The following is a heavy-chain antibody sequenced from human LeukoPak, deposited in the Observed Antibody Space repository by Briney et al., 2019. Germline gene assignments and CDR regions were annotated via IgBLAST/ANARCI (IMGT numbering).Heavy chain of an antibody. CDR3: ALSVGVPVAIDAPFDP. CDR1: GGTFSSYA. CDR2: IIPIFGTA. V-gene: IGHV1-69*05. J-gene: IGHJ5*02. D-gene: IGHD2-2*01. Sequence: SVKVSCKASGGTFSSYAISWVRQAPGQGLEWMGGIIPIFGTANYAQKFQGRVTITTDESTSTAYMELSSLRSEDTAVYYCALSVGVPVAIDAPFDPWGQGTLVTVSS.